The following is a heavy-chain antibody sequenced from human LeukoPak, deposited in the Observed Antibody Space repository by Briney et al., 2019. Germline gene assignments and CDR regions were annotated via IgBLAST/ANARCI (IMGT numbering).Heavy chain of an antibody. CDR1: GGSFSGYY. D-gene: IGHD2-2*01. CDR2: TNHSGST. V-gene: IGHV4-34*01. J-gene: IGHJ4*02. Sequence: SETLSLTCAVYGGSFSGYYWSWIRQPPGKGLEWIGETNHSGSTNYNPSLKSRVTISVDTSKNQFSLKLSSVTAADTAVYYCAGGYCSSTSCHYYFDYWGQGTLVTVSS. CDR3: AGGYCSSTSCHYYFDY.